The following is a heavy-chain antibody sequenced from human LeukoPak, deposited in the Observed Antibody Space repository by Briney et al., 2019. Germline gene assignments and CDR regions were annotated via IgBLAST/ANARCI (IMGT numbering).Heavy chain of an antibody. V-gene: IGHV3-23*01. J-gene: IGHJ4*02. Sequence: GGSLRLSCAASGFTFGTYTMNWVRQAPGKELEWVSGISGSGDSTYYVDSVKGRFTISRDNSKSTLYLHMNSLRAEDTAIYYCAKQRSEVPVATSNYWGQGTLVTVSS. CDR2: ISGSGDST. D-gene: IGHD2-2*01. CDR3: AKQRSEVPVATSNY. CDR1: GFTFGTYT.